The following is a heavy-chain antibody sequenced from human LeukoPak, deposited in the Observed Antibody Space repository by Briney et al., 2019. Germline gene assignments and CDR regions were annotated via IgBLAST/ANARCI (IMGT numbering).Heavy chain of an antibody. V-gene: IGHV3-30-3*01. J-gene: IGHJ4*02. CDR1: GFTFSSYA. Sequence: GGSLRLSCAASGFTFSSYAMHWVRQAPGKGLEWVAVISYDGSNKYYADSVKGRFTICRDKSKNTLYLQMNSLRAEDTAVYYCARGAEYYYDSRGYGFTDLDYWGQGTLVTVSS. D-gene: IGHD3-22*01. CDR3: ARGAEYYYDSRGYGFTDLDY. CDR2: ISYDGSNK.